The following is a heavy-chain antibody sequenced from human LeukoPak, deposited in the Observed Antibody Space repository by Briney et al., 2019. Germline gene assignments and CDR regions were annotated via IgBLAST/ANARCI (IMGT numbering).Heavy chain of an antibody. J-gene: IGHJ4*02. CDR3: ASELRIAAAATGDY. CDR1: GFTVSSNY. D-gene: IGHD6-13*01. CDR2: IYSGGST. V-gene: IGHV3-66*01. Sequence: GGSLRLSCAASGFTVSSNYMSWVRQAPGKGLEWVSVIYSGGSTYYADSVKGRFTISRDNSKNTLYLQMNSLRAEDTAVYYCASELRIAAAATGDYWGQGTLVTVSS.